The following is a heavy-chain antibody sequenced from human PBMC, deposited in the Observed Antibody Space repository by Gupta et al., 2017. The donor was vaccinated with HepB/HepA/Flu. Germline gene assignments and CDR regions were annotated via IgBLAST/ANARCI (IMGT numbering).Heavy chain of an antibody. D-gene: IGHD5-18*01. J-gene: IGHJ6*03. Sequence: QVQLVQSGAEVKKPGSSVKVSCKASGGTFSSYAISWVRQAPGQGLEWRGGIIPIFGTANYAQKFQGRVTITADESKSTAYMELSSLRSEDTAVYYCAGGQNVDTDMVHYYYYMDVWGKGTTVTVSS. CDR3: AGGQNVDTDMVHYYYYMDV. CDR1: GGTFSSYA. V-gene: IGHV1-69*01. CDR2: IIPIFGTA.